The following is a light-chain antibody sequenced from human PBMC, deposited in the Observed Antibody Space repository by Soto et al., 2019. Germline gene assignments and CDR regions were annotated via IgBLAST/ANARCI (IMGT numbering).Light chain of an antibody. V-gene: IGLV2-14*01. CDR1: SGDIGSYNR. CDR2: EVT. Sequence: QSALTQPASVSGSPGQAITISCTGTSGDIGSYNRVSWYQQHPGKAPKLIIYEVTDRPSGVSNRFSASKSSNTASLTISGLQADDEDEYYCSSYTNINTRACVFGTGTKVTVL. CDR3: SSYTNINTRACV. J-gene: IGLJ1*01.